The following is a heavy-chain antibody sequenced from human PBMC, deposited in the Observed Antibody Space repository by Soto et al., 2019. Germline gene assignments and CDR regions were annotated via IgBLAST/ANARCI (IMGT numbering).Heavy chain of an antibody. V-gene: IGHV5-10-1*01. CDR1: GYSFTSYW. CDR3: AAVPVVRLVNCYYYCMDV. J-gene: IGHJ6*02. D-gene: IGHD2-21*01. Sequence: GESLKISCKGSGYSFTSYWISWVRQMPGKGLEWMGRIDPSDSYTNYNPSFQGHATITADKSTSTAYLQWSSLTASNTAMYYCAAVPVVRLVNCYYYCMDVWGQGTTVTVSS. CDR2: IDPSDSYT.